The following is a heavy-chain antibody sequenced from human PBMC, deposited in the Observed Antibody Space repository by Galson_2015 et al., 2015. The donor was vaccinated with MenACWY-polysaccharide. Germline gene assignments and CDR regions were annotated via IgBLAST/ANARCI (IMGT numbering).Heavy chain of an antibody. CDR3: ARRGNDYDSNLGRGWYFDL. CDR2: IYPGDSET. D-gene: IGHD3-22*01. J-gene: IGHJ2*01. V-gene: IGHV5-51*01. Sequence: IIYPGDSETIYSPSFQGQVTISADKSITTAYLQWSSLKTSDTAMFYCARRGNDYDSNLGRGWYFDLWGRGTLVTVSS.